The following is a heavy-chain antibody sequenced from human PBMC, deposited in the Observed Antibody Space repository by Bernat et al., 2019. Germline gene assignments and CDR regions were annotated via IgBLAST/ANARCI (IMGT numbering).Heavy chain of an antibody. Sequence: EVQLVESGGGLVQPGGSLRLSCAASGFTFSSYSMNWVRQAPGKGLEWVSYISSSSSTIYYADSVKGRFTISRDNAKNSLYLQMNSLRAEDTAVYYRARSVSIIYYYYGMDVWGQGTTVTVSS. CDR2: ISSSSSTI. CDR1: GFTFSSYS. CDR3: ARSVSIIYYYYGMDV. V-gene: IGHV3-48*01. D-gene: IGHD3-10*01. J-gene: IGHJ6*02.